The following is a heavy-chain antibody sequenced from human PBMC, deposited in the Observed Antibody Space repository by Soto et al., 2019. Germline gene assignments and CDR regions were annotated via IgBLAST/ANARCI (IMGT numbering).Heavy chain of an antibody. J-gene: IGHJ4*02. V-gene: IGHV3-30*04. CDR1: GFIFKNYA. CDR2: ITRDGYNK. Sequence: GWSPRLSCAGSGFIFKNYALNWVRQAPGKGLEWVASITRDGYNKYYADSVKGRFTISRDNSRDTLSLQMTALTIEDSSVYYCTQSSGGIASVGIDSWGQGT. D-gene: IGHD3-22*01. CDR3: TQSSGGIASVGIDS.